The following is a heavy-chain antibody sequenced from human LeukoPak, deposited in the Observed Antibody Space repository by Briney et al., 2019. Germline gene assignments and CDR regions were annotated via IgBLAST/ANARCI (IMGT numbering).Heavy chain of an antibody. V-gene: IGHV4-59*01. J-gene: IGHJ2*01. Sequence: SETLSLTCTVSGGSISSYYWSWIRQPPGKGLEWIGYIYYSGSTNYNPSLKSRVTISVDTSKNQFSLKLSSVTAADTSLYYCARSPQQQLVSWYFDLWGRGTLVTVSS. CDR1: GGSISSYY. CDR2: IYYSGST. D-gene: IGHD6-13*01. CDR3: ARSPQQQLVSWYFDL.